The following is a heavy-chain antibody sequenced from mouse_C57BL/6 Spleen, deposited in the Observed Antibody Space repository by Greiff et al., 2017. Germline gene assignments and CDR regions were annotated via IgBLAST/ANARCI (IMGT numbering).Heavy chain of an antibody. CDR1: GYTFTSYW. J-gene: IGHJ2*01. D-gene: IGHD1-1*01. CDR3: ARSEYYYGSRNFDY. CDR2: IDPSDSYT. V-gene: IGHV1-69*01. Sequence: QVQLQQPGAELVMPGASVKLSCKASGYTFTSYWMHWVKQRPGQGLEWIGEIDPSDSYTNYNQKFKGKSTLTVDKSSSTAYMQLSSLTSEDSAVYYCARSEYYYGSRNFDYWGQGTTLTVSS.